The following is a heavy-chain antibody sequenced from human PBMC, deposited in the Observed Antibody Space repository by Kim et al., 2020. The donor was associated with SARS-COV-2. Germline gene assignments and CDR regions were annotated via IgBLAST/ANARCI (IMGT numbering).Heavy chain of an antibody. CDR1: AFTFSTYT. J-gene: IGHJ4*02. D-gene: IGHD3-22*01. CDR2: ISAGSSSI. Sequence: GGSLRLSCAGSAFTFSTYTMNWVRQAPGKGLEWVSYISAGSSSIYYADSVKGRFNVSRDNAKNSLYLQMNSLRDEDTAVYYCARGYDNSGCNFDYWGQGTLVTVSS. V-gene: IGHV3-48*02. CDR3: ARGYDNSGCNFDY.